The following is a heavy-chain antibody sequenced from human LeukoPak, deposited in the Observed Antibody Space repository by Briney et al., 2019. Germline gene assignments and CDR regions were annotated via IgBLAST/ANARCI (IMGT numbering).Heavy chain of an antibody. V-gene: IGHV1-18*01. CDR2: ISTDNGNT. Sequence: SVNVSFKASVYSFTSYGINWVRQAPGQGLEWMGWISTDNGNTDYAQNLQGRVTMTTDTSTSTAYMELRSLRSEDTDVYYCARGYSYGYGPLDYWGQGSLVTVYS. CDR1: VYSFTSYG. CDR3: ARGYSYGYGPLDY. J-gene: IGHJ4*02. D-gene: IGHD5-18*01.